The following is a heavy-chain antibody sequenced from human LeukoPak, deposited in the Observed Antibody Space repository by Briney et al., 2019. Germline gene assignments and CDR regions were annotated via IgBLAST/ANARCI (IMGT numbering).Heavy chain of an antibody. CDR2: IRGSGGST. D-gene: IGHD3-10*01. Sequence: PGGSQRLSCAASGFTFSSYAMSWVRQAPGKGLEWGSDIRGSGGSTYYADSVKGRFTISRDNSKNTLYLQMNSLRAEDTAVYYCAKRYYYGSEPTYGAFDIWGQGTMVTVSS. CDR3: AKRYYYGSEPTYGAFDI. J-gene: IGHJ3*02. V-gene: IGHV3-23*01. CDR1: GFTFSSYA.